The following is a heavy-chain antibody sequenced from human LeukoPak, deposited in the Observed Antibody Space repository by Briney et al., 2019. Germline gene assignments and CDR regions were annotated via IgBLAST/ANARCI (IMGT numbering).Heavy chain of an antibody. CDR3: ARRIAVAPVYWFDP. Sequence: PSETLSLTCTVSGGSISSYSRSWIRQTPGKGLEWTGYIYYSGSTKYNPSLNSLVTISLDSSKNQFPLKLSSVTAADTAVYYCARRIAVAPVYWFDPWGQATLVTVSS. V-gene: IGHV4-59*08. CDR1: GGSISSYS. J-gene: IGHJ5*02. D-gene: IGHD6-19*01. CDR2: IYYSGST.